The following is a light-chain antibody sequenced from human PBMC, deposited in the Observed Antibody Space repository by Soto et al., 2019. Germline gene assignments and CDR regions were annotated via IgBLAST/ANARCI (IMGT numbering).Light chain of an antibody. V-gene: IGLV1-47*01. Sequence: QSVLTQPPSASGTPGQTVSISCSGGWYNIGKNLGYWYQQLPGTAPKLLIYMTNQRPSGVPDRFSGSKSGSSASLAVSGLRSEDEAVYYCVAWDDSLRAWVFGGGTKLTVL. CDR2: MTN. CDR1: WYNIGKNL. CDR3: VAWDDSLRAWV. J-gene: IGLJ3*02.